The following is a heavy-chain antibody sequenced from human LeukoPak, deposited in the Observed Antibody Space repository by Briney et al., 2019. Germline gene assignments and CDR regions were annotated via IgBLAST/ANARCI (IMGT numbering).Heavy chain of an antibody. CDR3: AKDPDYGDYFFFS. J-gene: IGHJ5*02. D-gene: IGHD4-17*01. CDR2: ISGSGGST. Sequence: GGSLRLSCAPAGLTFSSYAISCVRQPPGKGLEWVAAISGSGGSTYYPDSVKGRFTISRDNPKNPLYRQMNSLRAQDTAVYLCAKDPDYGDYFFFSWGQGTLVTVSS. CDR1: GLTFSSYA. V-gene: IGHV3-23*01.